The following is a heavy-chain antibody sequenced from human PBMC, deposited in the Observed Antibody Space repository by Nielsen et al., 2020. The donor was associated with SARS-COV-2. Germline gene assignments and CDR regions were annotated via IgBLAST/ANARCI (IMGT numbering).Heavy chain of an antibody. J-gene: IGHJ6*02. V-gene: IGHV1-46*01. CDR1: GYSFTTYY. D-gene: IGHD3-3*01. CDR3: ARAAGYHRDDTIFGVVIIGYGMDV. Sequence: ASVKVSCKASGYSFTTYYIHWVRQAPGQGLEWMGIINPSGGSTSYAQKFQGRVTMTRDTSTSTVYMELSSLRSEDTAVYYCARAAGYHRDDTIFGVVIIGYGMDVWGQGTTVTVSS. CDR2: INPSGGST.